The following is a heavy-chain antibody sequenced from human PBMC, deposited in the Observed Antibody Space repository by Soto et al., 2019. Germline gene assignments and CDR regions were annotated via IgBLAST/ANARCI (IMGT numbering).Heavy chain of an antibody. CDR2: IIPILGIA. CDR1: GGTFSSYT. V-gene: IGHV1-69*02. CDR3: ARGGAYYDILTGYSLGYYYYMDV. D-gene: IGHD3-9*01. J-gene: IGHJ6*03. Sequence: ASVKVSCKASGGTFSSYTISWVRQAPGQGLEWMGRIIPILGIANYAQKFQGRVTITADKSTSTAYMELSSLRSEDTAVYYCARGGAYYDILTGYSLGYYYYMDVWGKGTTVTVS.